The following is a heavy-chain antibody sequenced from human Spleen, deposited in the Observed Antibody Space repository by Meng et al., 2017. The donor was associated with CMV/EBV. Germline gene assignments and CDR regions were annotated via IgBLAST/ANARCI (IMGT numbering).Heavy chain of an antibody. V-gene: IGHV3-64*02. D-gene: IGHD1-26*01. CDR2: ISDDGGRT. CDR1: GFSFSNHA. CDR3: ARGRGGATTRYFDY. Sequence: GGSLRLSCAASGFSFSNHAMHWVRQAPGRGLECLSTISDDGGRTFYADSVKGRFTISRDNSKNTLYLQMGSLRAEDMAVYYCARGRGGATTRYFDYWGQGTLVTVSS. J-gene: IGHJ4*02.